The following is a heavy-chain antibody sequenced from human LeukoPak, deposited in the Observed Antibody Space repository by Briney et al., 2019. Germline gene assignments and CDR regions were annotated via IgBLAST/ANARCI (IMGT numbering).Heavy chain of an antibody. Sequence: GGSLRLSCAASGFTFSRYWMSWVRQAPGKGLEWVANIKHDGSEQYYVDSVKGRFTVSRDNAKNSLYLQMSSLRAEDTAVYYCARSLEVDPWGQGTLVTVSS. V-gene: IGHV3-7*02. CDR1: GFTFSRYW. CDR3: ARSLEVDP. CDR2: IKHDGSEQ. J-gene: IGHJ5*02.